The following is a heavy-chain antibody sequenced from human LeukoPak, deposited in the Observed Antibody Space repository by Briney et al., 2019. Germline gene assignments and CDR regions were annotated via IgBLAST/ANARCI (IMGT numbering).Heavy chain of an antibody. V-gene: IGHV3-48*01. Sequence: PGGSLRLSCAASGFTFSSYSMNWVRQAPGKGLEWVSYISSSSSTIYYADSVKGRFTISRDNSKNTLYLQMNNLKAEDTAIYYCAKDRTGSSWYYFDYWGQGTLVTVSS. J-gene: IGHJ4*02. CDR2: ISSSSSTI. CDR3: AKDRTGSSWYYFDY. CDR1: GFTFSSYS. D-gene: IGHD6-13*01.